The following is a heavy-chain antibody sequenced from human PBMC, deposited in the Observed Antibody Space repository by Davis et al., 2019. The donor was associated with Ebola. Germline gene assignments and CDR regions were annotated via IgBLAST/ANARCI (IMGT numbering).Heavy chain of an antibody. J-gene: IGHJ6*02. D-gene: IGHD5-18*01. V-gene: IGHV3-11*06. CDR3: ARDRWIQLWPRPLYYYYYGMDV. CDR2: ISSSSSYI. CDR1: GFTFSDYY. Sequence: GGSLRLSCAASGFTFSDYYMSWIRQAPGKGLEWVSSISSSSSYIYYADSVKGRFTISRDNSKNTLYLQMNSLRAEDTAVYYCARDRWIQLWPRPLYYYYYGMDVWGQGTTVTVSS.